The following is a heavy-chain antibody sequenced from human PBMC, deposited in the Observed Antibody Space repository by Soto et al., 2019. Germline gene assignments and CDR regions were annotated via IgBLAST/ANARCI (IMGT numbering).Heavy chain of an antibody. CDR3: ARPDFGDYWYFDL. CDR1: GGTFSSHT. CDR2: ILPALGTA. V-gene: IGHV1-69*08. Sequence: QDQLVQSGAEVKKPGSSVKVSCKASGGTFSSHTFSWVRQAPGQGLEWMGRILPALGTATYAQKFQGRVTITADESETTVYMELNSLRSEATAVYYCARPDFGDYWYFDLWGRGTLVTVSS. D-gene: IGHD4-17*01. J-gene: IGHJ2*01.